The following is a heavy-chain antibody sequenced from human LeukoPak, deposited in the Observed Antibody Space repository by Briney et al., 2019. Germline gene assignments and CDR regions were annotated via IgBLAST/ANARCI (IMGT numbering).Heavy chain of an antibody. CDR2: SLYDGTKE. Sequence: GKSLRLSCTASGFIFSNYVMHWVRQAPGKGLEWVALSLYDGTKEYYADSVKGRFTISRDTSRNTVYLQMNSLRAEDTAVYYCARGGYCSSTSCYTDAGSYFDYWGQGTLVTVSS. CDR1: GFIFSNYV. D-gene: IGHD2-2*02. V-gene: IGHV3-30*03. CDR3: ARGGYCSSTSCYTDAGSYFDY. J-gene: IGHJ4*02.